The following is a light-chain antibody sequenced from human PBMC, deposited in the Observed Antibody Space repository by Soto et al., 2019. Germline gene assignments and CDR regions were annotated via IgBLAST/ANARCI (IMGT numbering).Light chain of an antibody. CDR1: SGSIASNY. CDR3: QSYVSSTHVV. J-gene: IGLJ2*01. CDR2: VAN. V-gene: IGLV6-57*02. Sequence: NFMLTQPHYVSESPGKTVTISCTGSSGSIASNYVQWYQQRPGSAPTTVICVANQSTSGAHDLFSSSIDSSSNSASLTISGLKTEDEADNNCQSYVSSTHVVFGGGTKLTVL.